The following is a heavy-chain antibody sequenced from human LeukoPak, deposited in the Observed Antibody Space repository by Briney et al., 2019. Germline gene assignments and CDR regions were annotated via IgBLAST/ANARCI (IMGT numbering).Heavy chain of an antibody. CDR1: GDPITKTNW. D-gene: IGHD3-10*01. Sequence: PSETLSLTCAVSGDPITKTNWWGWVRQPPGRGLQWVGQIYHGGSTDYNPSLKSRVSISMDKSKNQFSLKLSSVTAADTAVYYCARVTSLWFGELSEYYFDYWGQGTLVTVSS. CDR3: ARVTSLWFGELSEYYFDY. CDR2: IYHGGST. J-gene: IGHJ4*02. V-gene: IGHV4-4*02.